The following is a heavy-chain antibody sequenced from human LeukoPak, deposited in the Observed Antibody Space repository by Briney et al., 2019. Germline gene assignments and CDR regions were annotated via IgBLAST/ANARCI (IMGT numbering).Heavy chain of an antibody. CDR3: AKHLSVVIMKVYFDY. Sequence: HPGGSLRLSCAASGFTFSSYAMSWVRQAPGKGLEWVSGISGSGGNTYYADSVKGRFTISRDNSKNTLYLQMNSLRAEDTAVYYCAKHLSVVIMKVYFDYWGQGTLVTVSS. V-gene: IGHV3-23*01. D-gene: IGHD3-22*01. CDR2: ISGSGGNT. CDR1: GFTFSSYA. J-gene: IGHJ4*02.